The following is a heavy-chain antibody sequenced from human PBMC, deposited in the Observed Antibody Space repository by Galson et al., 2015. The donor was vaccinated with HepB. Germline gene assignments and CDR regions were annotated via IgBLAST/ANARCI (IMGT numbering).Heavy chain of an antibody. CDR1: GYTFTSYY. V-gene: IGHV1-46*01. CDR2: INPSGGST. D-gene: IGHD1-26*01. Sequence: SVKVSCKASGYTFTSYYMHWVRQAPGQGLEWMGIINPSGGSTSYAQKFQGRVTMTRDTSTSTVYMELSSLRSEDTAVYYCARDPSGTYKAWFYFDYWGQGTLVTVSS. J-gene: IGHJ4*02. CDR3: ARDPSGTYKAWFYFDY.